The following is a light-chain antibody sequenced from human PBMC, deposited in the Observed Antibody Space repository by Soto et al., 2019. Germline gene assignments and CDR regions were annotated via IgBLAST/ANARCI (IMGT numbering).Light chain of an antibody. CDR3: QRWYTGFPV. V-gene: IGLV4-69*01. CDR1: SGHIDYA. Sequence: QPVLTQSPSASAALGASGKLTCTLSSGHIDYAIAWHQQQPEKGPRYLMRINNDGSHTKGDGIPDRFSGSRSEAERHLIISSLQSADDADDYCQRWYTGFPVFGGGTKLTVL. J-gene: IGLJ2*01. CDR2: INNDGSH.